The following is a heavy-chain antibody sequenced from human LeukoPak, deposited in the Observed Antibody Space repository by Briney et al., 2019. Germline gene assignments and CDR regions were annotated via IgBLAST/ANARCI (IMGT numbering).Heavy chain of an antibody. CDR3: ARELVEIAAAATDY. J-gene: IGHJ4*02. CDR2: ISSSSSYI. D-gene: IGHD6-13*01. Sequence: GGSLRLSCAASGFIFSSYSMNWVRQAPGKGLEWVSSISSSSSYIYYADSVKGRFTISRDNAKNSLYLQMNSLRVEDTAVYYCARELVEIAAAATDYWGQGTLVTVSS. V-gene: IGHV3-21*01. CDR1: GFIFSSYS.